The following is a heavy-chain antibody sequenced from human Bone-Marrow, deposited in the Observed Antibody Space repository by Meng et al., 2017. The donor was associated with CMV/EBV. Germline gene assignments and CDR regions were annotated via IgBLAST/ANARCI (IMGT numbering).Heavy chain of an antibody. CDR2: ISWKSDSI. J-gene: IGHJ3*02. V-gene: IGHV3-9*01. Sequence: SLKISCAASGFSFDDYAMHWVRLRPGKGLEWVSGISWKSDSIGYADSVKGRFTISRDNAKNPLYLQMNSLRAEDKAVYYCAKDTHFYYTRGAFDIWGRGTMVTVSS. CDR3: AKDTHFYYTRGAFDI. D-gene: IGHD3-3*01. CDR1: GFSFDDYA.